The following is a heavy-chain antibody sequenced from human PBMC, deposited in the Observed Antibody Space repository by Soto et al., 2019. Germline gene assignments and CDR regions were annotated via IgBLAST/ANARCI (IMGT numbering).Heavy chain of an antibody. CDR2: IYWDADR. J-gene: IGHJ4*02. V-gene: IGHV2-5*02. CDR1: GFSLSTRGVG. D-gene: IGHD5-12*01. CDR3: AHVHIVGTIGNFDY. Sequence: QITLKESGPTLVKPTQPLTLTCTFSGFSLSTRGVGVGWIRQPPGKALEWLALIYWDADRRYSPSLKSRLTITMDTSKNQVVLTMTDMDPVDTATYYCAHVHIVGTIGNFDYWGQGTLVTVSS.